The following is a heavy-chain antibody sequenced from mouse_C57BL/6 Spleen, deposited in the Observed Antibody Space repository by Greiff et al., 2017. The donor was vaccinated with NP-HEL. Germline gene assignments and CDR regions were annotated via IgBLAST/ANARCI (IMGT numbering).Heavy chain of an antibody. CDR1: GYTFTSYW. D-gene: IGHD1-1*02. CDR3: ARLWYPYYFYC. Sequence: VQLQQPGAELVKPGASVKMSCKASGYTFTSYWITWVKQRPGQGLEWIGDIYPGSGSTNYNEKFKSKATLTVDNSSSTAYMQLSSLTSEDSAVYYCARLWYPYYFYCWGQGTTLTVSS. J-gene: IGHJ2*01. CDR2: IYPGSGST. V-gene: IGHV1-55*01.